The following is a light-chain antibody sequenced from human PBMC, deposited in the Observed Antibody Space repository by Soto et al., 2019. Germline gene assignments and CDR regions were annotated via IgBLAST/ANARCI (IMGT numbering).Light chain of an antibody. J-gene: IGKJ1*01. CDR3: QQYGSPPWT. Sequence: EIVLTQSPGTLSLSPGERATLSCRASQSVSSSSLAWYQQKPGQAPRLLIYGASSRATGIPDRFSGSGSGTDFTLTISRLEPEDCAVYYCQQYGSPPWTFGQGTQVEIK. CDR1: QSVSSSS. CDR2: GAS. V-gene: IGKV3-20*01.